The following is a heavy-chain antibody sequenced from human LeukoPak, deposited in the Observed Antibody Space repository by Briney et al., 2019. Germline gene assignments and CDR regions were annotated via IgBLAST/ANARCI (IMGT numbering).Heavy chain of an antibody. J-gene: IGHJ5*02. CDR2: VGSSGTTT. V-gene: IGHV3-48*01. CDR3: ARDLGQYYDTSDNWFDP. CDR1: GFTFSSYS. D-gene: IGHD3-22*01. Sequence: GGSLRLSCAASGFTFSSYSMNWVRQPPGKGLEWLSYVGSSGTTTYYADSVKGRITISRDNAKNSLFLQMNSLRAEDTAVYYCARDLGQYYDTSDNWFDPWGQGTLVTVSS.